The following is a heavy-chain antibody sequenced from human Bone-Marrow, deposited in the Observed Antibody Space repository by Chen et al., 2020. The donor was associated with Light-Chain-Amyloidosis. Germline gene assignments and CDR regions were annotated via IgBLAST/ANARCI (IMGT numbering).Heavy chain of an antibody. CDR2: VIPILDTP. CDR3: ARVPRVLAAHALDI. CDR1: GGTFSSFP. Sequence: QVQLVQSGAEVKKPGSSVKVFCRTSGGTFSSFPIIWVRQAPGQGLEWVGGVIPILDTPTYAQKFQGRVTITADDSTSTAYMELRSLTSEDTAVYFCARVPRVLAAHALDIWGQGTIVSVSS. D-gene: IGHD2-15*01. J-gene: IGHJ3*02. V-gene: IGHV1-69*01.